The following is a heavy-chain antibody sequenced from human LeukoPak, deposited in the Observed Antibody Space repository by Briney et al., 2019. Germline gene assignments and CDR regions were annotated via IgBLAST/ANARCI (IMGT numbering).Heavy chain of an antibody. Sequence: SETLSLTCTVSGGSISSYYWSWIRQPPGKGLEWIGYIYYSGSTNYNPSLKSRVTISVDTSKNQFSLKLSSVTAADTAVYYCARDSGSWLCDYWGQGTLVTVSS. CDR2: IYYSGST. D-gene: IGHD6-13*01. J-gene: IGHJ4*02. V-gene: IGHV4-59*01. CDR3: ARDSGSWLCDY. CDR1: GGSISSYY.